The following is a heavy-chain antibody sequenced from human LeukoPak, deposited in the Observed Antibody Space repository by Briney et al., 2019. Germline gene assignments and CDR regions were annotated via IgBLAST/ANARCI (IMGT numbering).Heavy chain of an antibody. V-gene: IGHV3-66*03. CDR2: IYSDNT. CDR3: ARAVRYGDYVMGYFDY. J-gene: IGHJ4*02. D-gene: IGHD4-17*01. Sequence: PGGSLRLSCTVSGFTVSSNSMSWVRQAPGKGLEWVSFIYSDNTHYSDSVKGRFTISRDNSKNTLYLQMNSLRAEDTAVYYCARAVRYGDYVMGYFDYWGQGTLVTVSS. CDR1: GFTVSSNS.